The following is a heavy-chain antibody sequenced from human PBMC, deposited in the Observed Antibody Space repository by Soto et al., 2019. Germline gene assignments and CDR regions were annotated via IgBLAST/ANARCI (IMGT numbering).Heavy chain of an antibody. Sequence: GGSLRLSCEASGFSFRSYAMNWVRQAPGKGLEWVSSITNSGSFVYYADSVKGRFTISSDNANDSLFLQLNRLRAEDTAIYFWAREDYSSSKAFDIWGQGTTVTVSS. J-gene: IGHJ3*02. D-gene: IGHD6-6*01. V-gene: IGHV3-21*01. CDR3: AREDYSSSKAFDI. CDR1: GFSFRSYA. CDR2: ITNSGSFV.